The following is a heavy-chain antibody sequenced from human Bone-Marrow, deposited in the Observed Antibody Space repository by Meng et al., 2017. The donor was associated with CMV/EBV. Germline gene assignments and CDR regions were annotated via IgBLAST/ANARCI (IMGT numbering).Heavy chain of an antibody. CDR2: LHPTGGST. CDR1: GYTVTSRY. J-gene: IGHJ4*02. CDR3: ARDRGSGPYYFDL. Sequence: ASGYTVTSRYIHWVRQAPGQGLEWMGILHPTGGSTSFAQKFQGRVTMTRDTSTSTVYMELNSLTSEDTAVYYCARDRGSGPYYFDLWGQGTLVTVSS. D-gene: IGHD6-19*01. V-gene: IGHV1-46*01.